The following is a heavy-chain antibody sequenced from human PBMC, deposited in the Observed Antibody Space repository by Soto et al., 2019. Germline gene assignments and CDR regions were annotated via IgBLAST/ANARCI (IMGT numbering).Heavy chain of an antibody. J-gene: IGHJ4*02. V-gene: IGHV4-30-4*01. CDR3: AREVDYGAMNYFDY. Sequence: TSETLSLTCTVSGGSISSGDYYWSWIRQPPGKGLEWIGYIYYSGSTYYNPSLKSRVTISVDTSKNQFSLKLSSVTAADTAVYYCAREVDYGAMNYFDYWGQGTLVTVSS. D-gene: IGHD4-17*01. CDR2: IYYSGST. CDR1: GGSISSGDYY.